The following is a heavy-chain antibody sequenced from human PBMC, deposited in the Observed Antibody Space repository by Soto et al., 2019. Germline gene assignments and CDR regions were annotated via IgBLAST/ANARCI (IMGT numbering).Heavy chain of an antibody. CDR2: ISNSGGTT. Sequence: EVQLLESGGGLVQPGGSLRLSCAASGFTFSSYAMTWVRQAPGKGLEWVSGISNSGGTTNYADSVKGRVTISRDNSKNTLYLQMNSLRADDTAVYYCAKVGDCTYASCYSANYWGQGTLVTVSS. J-gene: IGHJ4*02. D-gene: IGHD2-15*01. CDR3: AKVGDCTYASCYSANY. V-gene: IGHV3-23*01. CDR1: GFTFSSYA.